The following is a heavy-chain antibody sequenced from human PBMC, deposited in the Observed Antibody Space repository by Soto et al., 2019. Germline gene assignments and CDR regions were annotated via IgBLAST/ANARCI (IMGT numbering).Heavy chain of an antibody. D-gene: IGHD6-6*01. J-gene: IGHJ4*02. Sequence: QVQLQESGPGLVKPSQTLSLTCTVSGGSISSGGYSWSWIRQHPGKGLAWIGYIYYSGSTYYNPSLKSRVTISADTSKNQFSLKLSSVTAADTAVYYCARGYSSSPLFDYWGQGTLVTVSS. CDR3: ARGYSSSPLFDY. V-gene: IGHV4-31*03. CDR1: GGSISSGGYS. CDR2: IYYSGST.